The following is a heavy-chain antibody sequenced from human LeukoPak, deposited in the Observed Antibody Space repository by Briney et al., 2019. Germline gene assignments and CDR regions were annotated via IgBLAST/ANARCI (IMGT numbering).Heavy chain of an antibody. CDR3: ARLQRYYYGSGSRDY. CDR1: GGSFSGYY. Sequence: SETLSLTCGVYGGSFSGYYWSWIRQPPGKGLEWIGEINHSGSTNYNPSLKSRVTISVDTSKNQFSLKLSSVTAADTAVYYCARLQRYYYGSGSRDYWGQGTLVTVSS. J-gene: IGHJ4*02. D-gene: IGHD3-10*01. CDR2: INHSGST. V-gene: IGHV4-34*01.